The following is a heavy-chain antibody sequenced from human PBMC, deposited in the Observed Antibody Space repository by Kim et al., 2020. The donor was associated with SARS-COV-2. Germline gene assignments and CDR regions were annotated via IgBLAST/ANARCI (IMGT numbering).Heavy chain of an antibody. D-gene: IGHD6-13*01. CDR1: GFTFNTYT. CDR2: ISSSSRYI. J-gene: IGHJ1*01. Sequence: GGSLRLSCGASGFTFNTYTMNWVSQAPGKGLEWVSSISSSSRYIYYANSVKGRFTISRDNAKNSLYLQMSSLRAEDTAVYYCARDLQPDSYTSSGYVENFHHWGQGTLVTVSS. CDR3: ARDLQPDSYTSSGYVENFHH. V-gene: IGHV3-21*01.